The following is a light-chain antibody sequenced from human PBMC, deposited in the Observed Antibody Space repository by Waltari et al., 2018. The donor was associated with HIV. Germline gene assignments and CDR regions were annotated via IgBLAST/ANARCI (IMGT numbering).Light chain of an antibody. CDR1: QSVISSS. CDR3: HHYGSSLHT. V-gene: IGKV3-20*01. J-gene: IGKJ2*01. CDR2: GAS. Sequence: EIVLTQSPGTLSLSPGERATLSCRASQSVISSSLTWYQQKPGQAPRLLIFGASNRPTGIPDRFSGSGSGTDFTLTISRLEPRDFAVYYCHHYGSSLHTFGQGTKLEIK.